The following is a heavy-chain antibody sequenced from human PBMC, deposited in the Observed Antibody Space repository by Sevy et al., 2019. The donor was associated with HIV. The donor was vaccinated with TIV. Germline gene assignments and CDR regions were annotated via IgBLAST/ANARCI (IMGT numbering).Heavy chain of an antibody. J-gene: IGHJ4*02. Sequence: ASVKVSYKASGYTFTSYGISWVRQAPGQGLEWMGWINGYNGNTNYGQKLQGRVTMTTDTSTNTAYMELRSLRSDDTAVYYCARGEAAGGTPIDYWGQGTLVTVSS. CDR3: ARGEAAGGTPIDY. CDR1: GYTFTSYG. D-gene: IGHD6-13*01. V-gene: IGHV1-18*04. CDR2: INGYNGNT.